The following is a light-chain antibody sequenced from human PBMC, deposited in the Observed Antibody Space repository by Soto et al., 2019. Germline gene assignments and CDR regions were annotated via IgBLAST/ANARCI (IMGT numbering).Light chain of an antibody. V-gene: IGKV3-20*01. J-gene: IGKJ1*01. CDR3: QRYGRQAT. CDR2: GIS. Sequence: EIVLTQSPGTLSLSPGERATLSCRASQSVSDSLLAWYQQKPGQAPRLLIYGISSRATGIPDRFSGSGSGTDFTLTISRLEPEDFAVYYCQRYGRQATFGQGTKVEIK. CDR1: QSVSDSL.